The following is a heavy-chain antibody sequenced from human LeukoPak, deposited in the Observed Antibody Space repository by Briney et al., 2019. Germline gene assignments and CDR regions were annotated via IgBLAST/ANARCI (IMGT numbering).Heavy chain of an antibody. V-gene: IGHV1-18*01. Sequence: ASVKVSCKASGYTFTSYGISWVRQAPGQGLEWMGWISAYNGNTNYAQKLQGRVTMTRDTSTSTVYMELSSLRSEDTAVYYCARDKPYYYDSSGYYPRYYFDYWGQGTLVTVSS. CDR3: ARDKPYYYDSSGYYPRYYFDY. CDR1: GYTFTSYG. D-gene: IGHD3-22*01. CDR2: ISAYNGNT. J-gene: IGHJ4*02.